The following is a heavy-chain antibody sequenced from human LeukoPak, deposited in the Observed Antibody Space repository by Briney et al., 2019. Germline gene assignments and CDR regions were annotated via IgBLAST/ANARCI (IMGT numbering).Heavy chain of an antibody. CDR1: GFTFSGYS. V-gene: IGHV3-48*04. D-gene: IGHD3-16*02. CDR2: ISSSGSTI. J-gene: IGHJ4*02. Sequence: PGGSLRLSCAASGFTFSGYSLNWVRQAPGKGLEWVSYISSSGSTIYYADSVEGRFTISRDNAKNSLYLQMNSLRAEDTAVYYCARDHPPDGITFGGVIVITYFDYWGQGTLVTVSS. CDR3: ARDHPPDGITFGGVIVITYFDY.